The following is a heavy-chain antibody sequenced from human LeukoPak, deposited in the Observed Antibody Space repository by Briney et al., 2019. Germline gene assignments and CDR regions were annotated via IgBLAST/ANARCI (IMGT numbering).Heavy chain of an antibody. CDR1: GGSFSGYY. CDR3: ERGLSSGMDV. CDR2: INHSGST. J-gene: IGHJ6*04. Sequence: SETLSLTCAVYGGSFSGYYWSWIRQPPGKGLEWIGEINHSGSTNYNPSLKSRVTISVDTSKNQFSLKLSSVTAADTAVYYCERGLSSGMDVWGKGTTVTVSS. V-gene: IGHV4-34*01.